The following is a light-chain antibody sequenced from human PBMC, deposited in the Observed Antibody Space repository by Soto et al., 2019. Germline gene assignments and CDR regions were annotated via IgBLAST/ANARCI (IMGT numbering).Light chain of an antibody. Sequence: QSVLTQSPSASASLGASVKLTCTLRSGHSNYAIAWHQQQSEKGPRYLMKLNSDGSHSKGDGIPDRFSGSSSGAERYLTISSLQSGGEADYSCQTWGSGIVFGGGTQLNVL. CDR1: SGHSNYA. CDR3: QTWGSGIV. CDR2: LNSDGSH. V-gene: IGLV4-69*01. J-gene: IGLJ3*02.